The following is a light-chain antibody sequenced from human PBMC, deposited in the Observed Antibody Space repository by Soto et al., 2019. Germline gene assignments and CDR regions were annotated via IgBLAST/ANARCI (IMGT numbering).Light chain of an antibody. CDR1: QSVSSK. CDR3: QQYNNWPRLT. Sequence: EIVMTQSPATLSVSPGVRATLSCRSSQSVSSKLAWYQQKPGQAPRLLIYGASTRATGIPARFSGSGSGTEFTLTISSLQSEDFAVYYCQQYNNWPRLTFGGGTKVEIK. J-gene: IGKJ4*01. V-gene: IGKV3-15*01. CDR2: GAS.